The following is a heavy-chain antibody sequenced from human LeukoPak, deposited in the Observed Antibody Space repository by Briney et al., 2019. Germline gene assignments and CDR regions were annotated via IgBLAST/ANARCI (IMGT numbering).Heavy chain of an antibody. V-gene: IGHV3-7*01. CDR1: GFTFSSYW. CDR2: IKQDGSEK. CDR3: ARVSSRFWSGYYTGPFDY. Sequence: GGPLRLSCAASGFTFSSYWMSWVRQAPGKGLGWVANIKQDGSEKYYVDSVKGRFTISRDNAKNSLYLQMNSLRAEDTAVYYCARVSSRFWSGYYTGPFDYWGQGTLVTVSS. D-gene: IGHD3-3*01. J-gene: IGHJ4*02.